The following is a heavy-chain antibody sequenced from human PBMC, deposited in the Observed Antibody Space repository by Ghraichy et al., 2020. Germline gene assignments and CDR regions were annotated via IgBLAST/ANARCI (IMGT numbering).Heavy chain of an antibody. Sequence: LSLTCAASGFTFTNYGISWVRQSPGKGLEWVSGISGSGDRTYYADSVKGRFTISRDNSKNTGNLQLNRLRVQDTARDHCAKEGCYSETCYPSQCGMDVWGQGTAVTVSS. V-gene: IGHV3-23*01. CDR1: GFTFTNYG. D-gene: IGHD3-10*01. CDR2: ISGSGDRT. J-gene: IGHJ6*02. CDR3: AKEGCYSETCYPSQCGMDV.